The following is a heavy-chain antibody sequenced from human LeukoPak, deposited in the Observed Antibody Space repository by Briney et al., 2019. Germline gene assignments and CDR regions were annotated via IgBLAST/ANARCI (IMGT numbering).Heavy chain of an antibody. V-gene: IGHV4-39*07. Sequence: NPSETLSLTCTVSGGSISSYYWGWIRQPPGKGLEWIGSIYYSGSTYYNPSLKSRVTISVDTSKNQFSLKLSSVTAADTAVYYCAREPYSSGCLGYWGQGTLVTVSS. J-gene: IGHJ4*02. CDR3: AREPYSSGCLGY. D-gene: IGHD6-19*01. CDR1: GGSISSYY. CDR2: IYYSGST.